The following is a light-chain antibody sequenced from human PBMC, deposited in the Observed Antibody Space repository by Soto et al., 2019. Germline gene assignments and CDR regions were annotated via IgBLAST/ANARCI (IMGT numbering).Light chain of an antibody. Sequence: EIVLTQSPATPSLSPGERPTLPCRASQRVSRYLAWYQQKPGQAPRLLIYDASNRATGVPARFSGSGSGTDFTLTISSLEPEDFAVYYCQQRSNWLTFGQGTRLEIK. V-gene: IGKV3-11*01. CDR1: QRVSRY. J-gene: IGKJ5*01. CDR2: DAS. CDR3: QQRSNWLT.